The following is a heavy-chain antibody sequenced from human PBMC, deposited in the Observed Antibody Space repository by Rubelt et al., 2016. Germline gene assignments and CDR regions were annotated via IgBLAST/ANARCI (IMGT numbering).Heavy chain of an antibody. CDR1: GGSISSYY. CDR3: ARHPSVPANFDY. Sequence: QVQLQESGPGLVKPSETLSLTCTVSGGSISSYYWSWIRQPPGKGLEWIGYIYYSGSTNYNPSLKSRVTMSLATSRNQFSLKLSSVTAADTAVYYCARHPSVPANFDYWGQGTLVTVSS. J-gene: IGHJ4*02. D-gene: IGHD6-6*01. V-gene: IGHV4-59*08. CDR2: IYYSGST.